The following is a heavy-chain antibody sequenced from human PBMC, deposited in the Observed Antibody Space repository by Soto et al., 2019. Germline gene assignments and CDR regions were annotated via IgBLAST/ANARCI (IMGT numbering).Heavy chain of an antibody. J-gene: IGHJ4*02. V-gene: IGHV4-4*02. CDR1: GGSMSSSNW. CDR3: ARSEATVLEY. D-gene: IGHD4-17*01. CDR2: THHSGRT. Sequence: QVQLQESGPGLVKPSGTLSLTCTVSGGSMSSSNWWNWVRQPPGKGLEWIGGTHHSGRTNYNPSLKSRVTISVDKSKNHFSLKLSSVTAADTAVYYCARSEATVLEYWGQGTLVTVSS.